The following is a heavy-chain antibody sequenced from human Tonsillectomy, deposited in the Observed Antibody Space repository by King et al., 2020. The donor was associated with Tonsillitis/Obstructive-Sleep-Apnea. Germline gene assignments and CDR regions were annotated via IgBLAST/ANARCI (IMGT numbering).Heavy chain of an antibody. Sequence: QLQESGPGLVKPSETLSLTCTVSGGSISSSSYYWGWIRQPPGKGLEWIGIIYYSGSTYYNPSLKSRVTISVDTSKNQFSLKLSSVTAADTAVYYCARQSRVGRGLSNWFDPWGQGTLVTVSS. CDR3: ARQSRVGRGLSNWFDP. D-gene: IGHD3-10*01. CDR1: GGSISSSSYY. J-gene: IGHJ5*02. V-gene: IGHV4-39*01. CDR2: IYYSGST.